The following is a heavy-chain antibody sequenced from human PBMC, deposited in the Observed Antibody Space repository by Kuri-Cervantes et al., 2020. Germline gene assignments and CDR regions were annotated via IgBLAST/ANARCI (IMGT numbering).Heavy chain of an antibody. Sequence: ESLKISCAVSGGSFSGYYWSWIRQPPGKGLEWIGEINHSGNTNYNPSRKSRVTISVDTSTNQFSLKLSTVTAADTAVYYCATHRRPLLWFGENHFDYWGQGTLVTVSS. CDR2: INHSGNT. CDR3: ATHRRPLLWFGENHFDY. CDR1: GGSFSGYY. J-gene: IGHJ4*02. V-gene: IGHV4-34*01. D-gene: IGHD3-10*01.